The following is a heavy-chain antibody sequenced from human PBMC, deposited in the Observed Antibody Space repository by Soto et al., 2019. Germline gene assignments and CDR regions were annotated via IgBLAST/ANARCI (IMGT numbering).Heavy chain of an antibody. CDR1: GGSISSSDC. D-gene: IGHD2-21*02. V-gene: IGHV4-4*02. CDR2: IFDSGTT. CDR3: ARGVVTAEYYFDS. Sequence: QVQLQESGPGLVKPSGTLSLICAVSGGSISSSDCWTWVRQPPGKGLEWIGEIFDSGTTNYSPSLKGRVTISRDKSKKQFSLKLTSVTAADTAVYYCARGVVTAEYYFDSWAREPWSPSPQ. J-gene: IGHJ4*02.